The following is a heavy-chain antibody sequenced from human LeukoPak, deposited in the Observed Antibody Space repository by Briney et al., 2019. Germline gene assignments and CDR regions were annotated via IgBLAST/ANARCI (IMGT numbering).Heavy chain of an antibody. Sequence: GGSLRLSCAASGFTFTSYSMNWVRQAPGKGLEWVSTISGGGGSTYYADSVKGRFTISRDNAKNSLYLQMNSLRAEDTAVYYCARDSVEGPVDYWGQGTLVTVSS. D-gene: IGHD5-24*01. CDR2: ISGGGGST. V-gene: IGHV3-21*01. CDR3: ARDSVEGPVDY. CDR1: GFTFTSYS. J-gene: IGHJ4*02.